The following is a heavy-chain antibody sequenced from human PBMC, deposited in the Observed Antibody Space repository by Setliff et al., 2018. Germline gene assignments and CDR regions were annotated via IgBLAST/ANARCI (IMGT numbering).Heavy chain of an antibody. V-gene: IGHV4-59*11. D-gene: IGHD3-10*01. CDR1: GGSISSHY. Sequence: LSLTFTVSGGSISSHYWNWIRQPPGKGLEWIGYIFYSGSTNYNPSLKSRVTISVDTSKNQFSLKLSSVTAADTAVYYCARVFYYGSGSYLYYFDSWGQGTLVTVSS. CDR3: ARVFYYGSGSYLYYFDS. CDR2: IFYSGST. J-gene: IGHJ4*02.